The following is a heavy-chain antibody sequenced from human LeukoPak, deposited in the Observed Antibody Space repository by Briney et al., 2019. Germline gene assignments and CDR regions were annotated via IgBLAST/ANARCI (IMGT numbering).Heavy chain of an antibody. J-gene: IGHJ4*02. D-gene: IGHD3-3*01. CDR1: GFTLTDYA. CDR2: FDSDGTT. Sequence: PGGSLRLSCAASGFTLTDYAMTWVRQAPGTGLEWVSTFDSDGTTYYADSVKGRFTISTDSSRNTLYLQMDDLRAEDTAVYYCAKDRSGSRNWGQGTLVTVSS. CDR3: AKDRSGSRN. V-gene: IGHV3-23*01.